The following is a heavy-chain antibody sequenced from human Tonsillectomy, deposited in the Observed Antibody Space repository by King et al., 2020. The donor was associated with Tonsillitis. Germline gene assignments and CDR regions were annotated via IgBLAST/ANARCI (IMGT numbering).Heavy chain of an antibody. Sequence: VQLVESGAEVKKPGESLKISCKGSGYSFTSYWIGWVRQMPGKGLEWMGIIYPGDSDTRYSPSFQGQVTLSADKSISTAYLEWSSLKAADTAMYYCARRRRYYCDSSGYSLDDYWGQGTLVTVSS. CDR3: ARRRRYYCDSSGYSLDDY. J-gene: IGHJ4*02. D-gene: IGHD3-22*01. V-gene: IGHV5-51*01. CDR1: GYSFTSYW. CDR2: IYPGDSDT.